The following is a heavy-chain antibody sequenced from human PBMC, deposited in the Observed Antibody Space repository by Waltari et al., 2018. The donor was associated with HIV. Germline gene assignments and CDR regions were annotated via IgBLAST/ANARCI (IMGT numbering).Heavy chain of an antibody. J-gene: IGHJ6*02. Sequence: QVQLVQSGAEVKKPGASVKVSCKASGYTFTGYYMHWVRQAPGQGLEWMGWINPNSGGTNYAQKFQGRVTMTRDTSISTAYMELSRLRSDDTAVYYCARAVALLSYYYYGMDVWGQGTTVTVSS. CDR2: INPNSGGT. CDR1: GYTFTGYY. D-gene: IGHD1-26*01. V-gene: IGHV1-2*02. CDR3: ARAVALLSYYYYGMDV.